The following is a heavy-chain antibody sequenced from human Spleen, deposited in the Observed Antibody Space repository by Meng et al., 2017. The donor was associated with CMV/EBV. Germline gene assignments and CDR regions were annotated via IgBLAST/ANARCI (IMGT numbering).Heavy chain of an antibody. D-gene: IGHD3-3*01. CDR3: AKVYDFWSGPLDY. Sequence: GESLKIYCAASGFTFSSYAMSWVRQAPGKGLEWVSVISGSGGSTYYADSVKGRFNIPRDNSKNTLYLQMNSLRAEDTAVYYCAKVYDFWSGPLDYWGQGTLVTVSS. CDR1: GFTFSSYA. J-gene: IGHJ4*02. V-gene: IGHV3-23*01. CDR2: ISGSGGST.